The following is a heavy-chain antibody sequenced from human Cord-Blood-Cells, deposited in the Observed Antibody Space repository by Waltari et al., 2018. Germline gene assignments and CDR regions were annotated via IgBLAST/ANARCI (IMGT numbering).Heavy chain of an antibody. V-gene: IGHV1-2*02. CDR1: GYTFTGYY. J-gene: IGHJ3*02. CDR2: VNPNSGGT. CDR3: ARDPIEIAAAGTGAFDI. Sequence: QVQLVQSGAEVKKPGASVKVSCKASGYTFTGYYMHWVRQAPGQGLEWMGWVNPNSGGTYYAQKFQGRVTMTRDTSISTAYMELSRLRSDDTAVYYCARDPIEIAAAGTGAFDIWGQGTMVTVSS. D-gene: IGHD6-13*01.